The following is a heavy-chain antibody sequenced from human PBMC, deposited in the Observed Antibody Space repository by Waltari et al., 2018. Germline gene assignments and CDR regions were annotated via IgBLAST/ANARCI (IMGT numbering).Heavy chain of an antibody. J-gene: IGHJ4*02. V-gene: IGHV4-38-2*01. CDR1: GYSISSGYY. CDR3: ARLATISDY. Sequence: QVQLQESGPGLVKPSETLSLTCAVSGYSISSGYYWGWIRKPPGKGLEWIGSIYHSGSTYYNPSLKSRVTISVDTSKNQFSLKLSSVTAADTAVYYCARLATISDYWGQGTLVTVSS. D-gene: IGHD5-12*01. CDR2: IYHSGST.